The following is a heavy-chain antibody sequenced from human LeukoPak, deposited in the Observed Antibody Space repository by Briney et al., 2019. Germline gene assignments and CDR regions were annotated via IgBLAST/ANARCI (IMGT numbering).Heavy chain of an antibody. D-gene: IGHD1-7*01. Sequence: PSETLSLTCALYGGSFSGYGWGWIRQPPGKGLEGMGEINHSGSTNYNPSLKRRVTISVDTSKNQFSLKLSSVTAADTAVYYCAGDQLELGWSDPWGQGTLVTVSS. V-gene: IGHV4-34*01. CDR2: INHSGST. CDR1: GGSFSGYG. CDR3: AGDQLELGWSDP. J-gene: IGHJ5*02.